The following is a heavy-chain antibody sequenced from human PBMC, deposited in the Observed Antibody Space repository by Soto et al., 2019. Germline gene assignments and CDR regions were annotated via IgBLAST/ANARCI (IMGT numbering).Heavy chain of an antibody. CDR3: PRGVEWLRLDYYGMDV. Sequence: QVQLVQSGAEVKKPGASVKVSCKASGYTFTSYDINWVRQATGQGLEWMGWMNPNSGNTGYAQTFQGRVTMTRNTSIRTAYMKLSSLSSEDTGVYYCPRGVEWLRLDYYGMDVWGQGTTVSVSS. V-gene: IGHV1-8*01. CDR1: GYTFTSYD. D-gene: IGHD5-12*01. J-gene: IGHJ6*02. CDR2: MNPNSGNT.